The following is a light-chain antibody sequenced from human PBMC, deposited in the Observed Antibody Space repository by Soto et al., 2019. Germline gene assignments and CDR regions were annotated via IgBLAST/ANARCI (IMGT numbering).Light chain of an antibody. V-gene: IGLV1-47*01. CDR2: RNN. CDR3: AAWDDSLSGPHVV. J-gene: IGLJ2*01. CDR1: SSNIGSNY. Sequence: QSVLTQPPSASGTPGQRVTISCSGSSSNIGSNYVYWYQQLPGTAPKLLIYRNNQRPSGVPDRFSGSKSGTSASLAISGLQSEDEADYYCAAWDDSLSGPHVVFGGGTKLTVL.